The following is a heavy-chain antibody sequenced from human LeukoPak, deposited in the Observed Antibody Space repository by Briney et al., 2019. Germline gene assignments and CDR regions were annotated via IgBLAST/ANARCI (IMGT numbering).Heavy chain of an antibody. D-gene: IGHD2-2*01. CDR3: ARGLLGYCSSTSCPGIDP. V-gene: IGHV3-48*01. Sequence: GGSLRLSCAASGFTFSSYSMNWVRQAPGKGLEWVSYISSSSSTIYYADSVKGRFTISRDNAKNSLYLQMNSLRAEDTAVYYCARGLLGYCSSTSCPGIDPWGQGTLVTVSS. CDR1: GFTFSSYS. J-gene: IGHJ5*02. CDR2: ISSSSSTI.